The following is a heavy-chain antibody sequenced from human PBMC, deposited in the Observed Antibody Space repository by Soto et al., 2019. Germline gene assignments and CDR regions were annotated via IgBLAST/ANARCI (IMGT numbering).Heavy chain of an antibody. Sequence: KESGPTLVKPTQTLTLTCTFSGFSLSTSGVGVGWIRRPPGKALEWLALIYWDDDKRYSPSLKSRLTITKDTSKNQVVLTMTNMDPVDTATYYCAHRRGHYDFWSGYYYYYMDVWGKGTTVTVSS. CDR1: GFSLSTSGVG. V-gene: IGHV2-5*02. CDR2: IYWDDDK. J-gene: IGHJ6*03. D-gene: IGHD3-3*01. CDR3: AHRRGHYDFWSGYYYYYMDV.